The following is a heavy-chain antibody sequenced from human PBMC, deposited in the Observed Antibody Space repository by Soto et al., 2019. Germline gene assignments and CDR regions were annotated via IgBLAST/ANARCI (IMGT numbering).Heavy chain of an antibody. CDR2: IKQDGSEK. CDR3: ASPYYDILTGTRSDAFDI. J-gene: IGHJ3*02. D-gene: IGHD3-9*01. Sequence: GGSLRLSCAASGFTFSSYWMSWVRQAPGKGLEWVANIKQDGSEKYYVDSVKGRFTISRDNAKNSLYLQMNSLRAEDTAVYYCASPYYDILTGTRSDAFDIWGQGTMVTVSS. CDR1: GFTFSSYW. V-gene: IGHV3-7*01.